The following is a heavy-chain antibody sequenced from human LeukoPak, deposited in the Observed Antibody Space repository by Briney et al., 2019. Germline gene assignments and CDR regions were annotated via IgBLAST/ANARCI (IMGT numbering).Heavy chain of an antibody. CDR3: ARGFHWGGYYFDY. D-gene: IGHD7-27*01. CDR1: GGSFSGYY. Sequence: SETLSLTCAVYGGSFSGYYWSWIRQPPGKGLEWIGEINHSGSTNYNPSLQSRVIISVDTSKNQFSVKLTSVTATDTAVYYCARGFHWGGYYFDYWGQGSLVTVSS. CDR2: INHSGST. J-gene: IGHJ4*02. V-gene: IGHV4-34*01.